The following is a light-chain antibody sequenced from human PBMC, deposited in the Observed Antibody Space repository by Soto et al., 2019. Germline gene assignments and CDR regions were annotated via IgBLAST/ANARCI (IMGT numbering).Light chain of an antibody. V-gene: IGKV3-20*01. CDR3: QQYGSSRT. Sequence: EIVMTQSPATLSVSQGERATLSCRAGQSVSSSYLAWYQQKPGQAPRLLIYSISSRATGIPDRFSGSGSGTDFTLTISRLEPEDFAVYYCQQYGSSRTFGQGTKVDIK. CDR1: QSVSSSY. J-gene: IGKJ1*01. CDR2: SIS.